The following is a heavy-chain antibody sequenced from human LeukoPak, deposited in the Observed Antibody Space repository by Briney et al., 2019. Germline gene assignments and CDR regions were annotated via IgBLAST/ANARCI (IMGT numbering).Heavy chain of an antibody. V-gene: IGHV3-48*03. D-gene: IGHD2-21*01. CDR2: ISSSGSTI. CDR1: GFTFSSYA. J-gene: IGHJ4*02. CDR3: ARLFSTAHY. Sequence: GGSLRLSCAASGFTFSSYAMNWVRQAPGKGLEWVSLISSSGSTIYYADSVKGRFTISRDNAKNSLYLQMNSLRAEDTAVYYCARLFSTAHYWGQGALVTVSS.